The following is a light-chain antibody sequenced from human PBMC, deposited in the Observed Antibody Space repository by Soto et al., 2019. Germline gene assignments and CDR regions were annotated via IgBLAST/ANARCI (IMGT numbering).Light chain of an antibody. CDR2: AAS. CDR3: QQYDSYPLT. Sequence: AIRMTQSPSSFSASTGDRVTITCRASQGISSYLAWYQQKPGKAPKLLIYAASTLQSGVPSRFTGSGSGTDVTLPISCLQSEDFATYYCQQYDSYPLTFGGGTKVEIK. CDR1: QGISSY. J-gene: IGKJ4*01. V-gene: IGKV1-8*01.